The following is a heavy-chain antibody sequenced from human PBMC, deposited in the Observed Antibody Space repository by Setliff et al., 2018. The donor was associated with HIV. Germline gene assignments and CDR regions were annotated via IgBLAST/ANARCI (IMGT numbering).Heavy chain of an antibody. Sequence: SETLSLTCTVSGGSISSGGYYWSWIRQHPGKGLEWIGYIYYSGSTYYNPSLKSRVTISVDTSKNQFSLRLSSVTAADTAVYYCARAVCGGDCYSRLNWFDPWGQGTLVTVSS. CDR3: ARAVCGGDCYSRLNWFDP. CDR1: GGSISSGGYY. CDR2: IYYSGST. D-gene: IGHD2-21*02. V-gene: IGHV4-31*03. J-gene: IGHJ5*02.